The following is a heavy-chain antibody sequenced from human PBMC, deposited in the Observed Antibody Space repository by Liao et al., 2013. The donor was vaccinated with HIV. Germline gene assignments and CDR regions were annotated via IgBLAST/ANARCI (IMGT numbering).Heavy chain of an antibody. CDR3: ARTTYYYDSRGSSGWFDP. Sequence: QVQLQESGPGLVKPSETLSLTCTVSGGSISSDYWSWIRQPPGKGLEWIGYIYYSGSTNYNPSLKSRVTISVDTSKNQFSLKLSSVTAADTAVYYCARTTYYYDSRGSSGWFDPWGQGTLVTVSS. J-gene: IGHJ5*02. V-gene: IGHV4-59*01. CDR1: GGSISSDY. D-gene: IGHD3-22*01. CDR2: IYYSGST.